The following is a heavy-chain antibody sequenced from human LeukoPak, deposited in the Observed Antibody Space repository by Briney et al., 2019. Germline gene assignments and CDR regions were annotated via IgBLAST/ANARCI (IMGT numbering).Heavy chain of an antibody. CDR3: ARGPYCSSTSCPPRFDP. Sequence: GGSLRLSCAASGFTFSSYAMHWVRQAPGKGLEWVAVISYDGSNKYYTDSVKGRFTISRDNSKNKLYLQMNSLRAEDTAVYYCARGPYCSSTSCPPRFDPWGQGTLVTVSS. CDR2: ISYDGSNK. J-gene: IGHJ5*02. CDR1: GFTFSSYA. D-gene: IGHD2-2*01. V-gene: IGHV3-30-3*01.